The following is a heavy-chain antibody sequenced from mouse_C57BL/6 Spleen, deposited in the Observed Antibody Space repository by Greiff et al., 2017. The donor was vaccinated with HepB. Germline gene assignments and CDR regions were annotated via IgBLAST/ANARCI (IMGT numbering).Heavy chain of an antibody. D-gene: IGHD2-3*01. CDR2: INPNNGGT. V-gene: IGHV1-18*01. Sequence: VQLQQSGPELVKPGASVKIPCKASGYTFTDYNMDWVKQSHGKSLEWIGDINPNNGGTIYNQKFKGKATLTVDKSSSTAYMELRSLTSEDTAVYYCARVYGYYPYWYFDVWGTGTTVTVSS. CDR1: GYTFTDYN. CDR3: ARVYGYYPYWYFDV. J-gene: IGHJ1*03.